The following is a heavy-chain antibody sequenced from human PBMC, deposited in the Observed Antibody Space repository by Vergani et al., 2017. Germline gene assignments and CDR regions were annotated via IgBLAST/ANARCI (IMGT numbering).Heavy chain of an antibody. Sequence: EVQLLESGGGLVQPGGSLRLSCEASGFSFPGYAMRWVRQAPGKGLEWVSSVSGSSATPYYADSVKGRFIISRDNSKNTLHLQMNSLRADDTAVYYCTKGSRGYTGYFFEYWGQGTLATVSS. J-gene: IGHJ4*02. CDR2: VSGSSATP. V-gene: IGHV3-23*01. CDR1: GFSFPGYA. D-gene: IGHD5-12*01. CDR3: TKGSRGYTGYFFEY.